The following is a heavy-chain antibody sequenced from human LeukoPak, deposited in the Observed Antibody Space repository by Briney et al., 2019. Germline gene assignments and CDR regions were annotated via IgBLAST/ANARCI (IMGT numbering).Heavy chain of an antibody. CDR2: IRSKANSYAT. V-gene: IGHV3-73*01. D-gene: IGHD1-1*01. J-gene: IGHJ5*02. Sequence: PGGSLRLSCAASGFTFSGSAMHWVRQASGKGLEWVGRIRSKANSYATAYAASVKGRFTISRDDSKNTAYLQMNSLKTEATAVYYCTRHEANVAPWGQGTLVTVSS. CDR1: GFTFSGSA. CDR3: TRHEANVAP.